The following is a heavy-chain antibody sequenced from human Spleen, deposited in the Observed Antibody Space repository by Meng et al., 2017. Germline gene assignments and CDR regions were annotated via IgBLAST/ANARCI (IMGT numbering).Heavy chain of an antibody. J-gene: IGHJ1*01. CDR1: GFFVSRYA. CDR3: ARDITAPGSLEYFHH. CDR2: VGHDGNSG. D-gene: IGHD6-13*01. Sequence: GFFVSRYAMHWVRQAPGKGLEWVAIVGHDGNSGCYADSVRGRFTISRDNAKNSLYVQMNSLRAEDTAVYYCARDITAPGSLEYFHHWGQGTLVTVSS. V-gene: IGHV3-30-3*01.